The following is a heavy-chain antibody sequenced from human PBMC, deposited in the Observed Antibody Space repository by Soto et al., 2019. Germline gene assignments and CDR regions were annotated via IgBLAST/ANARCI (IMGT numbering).Heavy chain of an antibody. CDR3: AKDRITMIVVVSYFDY. CDR2: ISGSGGST. CDR1: GFTFSSYP. Sequence: GGSLRLSCAASGFTFSSYPLSWVRQPPGKGLEWVSAISGSGGSTYYADPGKGRFTTSRDNSKNTLYLQRNSLRAEATAVYYCAKDRITMIVVVSYFDYWGQGTLVTVSS. V-gene: IGHV3-23*01. D-gene: IGHD3-22*01. J-gene: IGHJ4*02.